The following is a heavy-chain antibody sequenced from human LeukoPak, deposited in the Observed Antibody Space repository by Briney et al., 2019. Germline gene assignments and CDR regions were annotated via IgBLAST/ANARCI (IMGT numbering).Heavy chain of an antibody. D-gene: IGHD6-19*01. CDR2: IKQDGSEK. Sequence: PGGSLRLSCAASGFTFSSYWMSWVRQAPGKGLEWVANIKQDGSEKYYVDSVKGRFTISRDNAKNSLYLQMNSLRAEHTAVYYCARVPDDSSGWYIVNGMDVWGQGTTVTVSS. CDR3: ARVPDDSSGWYIVNGMDV. V-gene: IGHV3-7*03. J-gene: IGHJ6*02. CDR1: GFTFSSYW.